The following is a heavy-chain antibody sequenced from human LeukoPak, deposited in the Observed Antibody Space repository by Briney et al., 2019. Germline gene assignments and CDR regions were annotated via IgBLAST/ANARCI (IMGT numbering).Heavy chain of an antibody. Sequence: ASVKVSCKASGYTFTSYYMHWVRQAPGQGLEWMGRINPSSGGTDYAQKFQGRVTMTRDTSLSTAFMELSRLRSDDTAVYNCARGKSYYFDYWGQGTLVTVSS. CDR3: ARGKSYYFDY. V-gene: IGHV1-2*06. J-gene: IGHJ4*02. CDR1: GYTFTSYY. CDR2: INPSSGGT.